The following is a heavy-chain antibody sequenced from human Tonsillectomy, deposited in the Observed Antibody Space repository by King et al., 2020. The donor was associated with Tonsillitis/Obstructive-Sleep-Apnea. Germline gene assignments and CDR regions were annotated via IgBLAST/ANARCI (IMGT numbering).Heavy chain of an antibody. Sequence: VQLVESGAEVKKPGESLKISCKGSGYSFTSYWIGWVRQVPGKGLEWMGIIYPGDADTRDSPSFQGQVTISAEQSLSTAYLQWSSLKASDTAMYYCARILGYCTSTSCYNWYFDLWGRGTLVTVSS. CDR1: GYSFTSYW. CDR2: IYPGDADT. V-gene: IGHV5-51*01. D-gene: IGHD2-2*02. J-gene: IGHJ2*01. CDR3: ARILGYCTSTSCYNWYFDL.